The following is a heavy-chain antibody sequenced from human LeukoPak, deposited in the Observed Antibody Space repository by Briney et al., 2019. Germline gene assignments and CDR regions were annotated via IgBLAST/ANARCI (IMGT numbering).Heavy chain of an antibody. CDR2: ILYIGTT. J-gene: IGHJ4*02. D-gene: IGHD6-19*01. CDR1: SSFW. Sequence: SSFWMSWVRQPPGKGLEWIGSILYIGTTYYNPSLESRLTISVDTSKNQFSLRLNSVTAADTAVYYCARQYSSGWDIFDYWGQGTLVTVSS. V-gene: IGHV4-39*01. CDR3: ARQYSSGWDIFDY.